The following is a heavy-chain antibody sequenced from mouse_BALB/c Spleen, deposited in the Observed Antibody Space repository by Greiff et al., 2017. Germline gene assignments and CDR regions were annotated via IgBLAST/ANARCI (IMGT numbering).Heavy chain of an antibody. Sequence: EVQVVESGGGLVKPGGSLKLSCAASGFTFSSYAMSWVRQSPEKRLEWVAEIRSGGSYTYYPDTVTGRFTISRDNAKNTLYLEMSSLRSEDTAMYYCAYGNLFAYWGQGTLVTVSA. CDR3: AYGNLFAY. J-gene: IGHJ3*01. V-gene: IGHV5-9-4*01. D-gene: IGHD2-1*01. CDR1: GFTFSSYA. CDR2: IRSGGSYT.